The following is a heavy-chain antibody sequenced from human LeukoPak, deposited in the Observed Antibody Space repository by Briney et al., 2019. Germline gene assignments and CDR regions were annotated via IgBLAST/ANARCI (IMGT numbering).Heavy chain of an antibody. V-gene: IGHV3-30*04. J-gene: IGHJ4*02. CDR1: GFSFSSYS. CDR2: ISYDGRYK. D-gene: IGHD4-17*01. CDR3: ARDPNDYGCDY. Sequence: GGSLRLSCTASGFSFSSYSMHWVRQAPGKGLEWVAGISYDGRYKGYPDSVKGRFTISRDNAKNSLYLQMNSLRDEDTAVYYCARDPNDYGCDYWGQGTLVTVSS.